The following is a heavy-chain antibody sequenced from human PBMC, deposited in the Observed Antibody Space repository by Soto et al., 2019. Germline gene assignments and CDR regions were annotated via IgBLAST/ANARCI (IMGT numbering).Heavy chain of an antibody. CDR3: ASTSTNYYYYGMDV. CDR1: GFTFSSYW. CDR2: IKQDGSEK. Sequence: XGSLILSCAASGFTFSSYWMSGVRQAPGKGLEWVANIKQDGSEKYYVDSVKGRFTISRDNAKNSLYLQMNSLRAEDTAVYYCASTSTNYYYYGMDVWGQGTTVTVSS. V-gene: IGHV3-7*03. D-gene: IGHD2-8*01. J-gene: IGHJ6*02.